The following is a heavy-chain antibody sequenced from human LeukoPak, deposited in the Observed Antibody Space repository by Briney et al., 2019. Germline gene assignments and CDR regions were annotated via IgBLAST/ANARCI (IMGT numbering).Heavy chain of an antibody. D-gene: IGHD3-22*01. J-gene: IGHJ3*02. V-gene: IGHV5-51*01. CDR3: ARRGYDSSGYRDAFDI. CDR2: IYPGDSDT. CDR1: WYSFNNYW. Sequence: GGALKNSCKGSWYSFNNYWIGWGGQVAGERLEWIGVIYPGDSDTTYSPSFQGQVTISADKSISTAYLQWSSLKASDTAMYYCARRGYDSSGYRDAFDIWGQGTMVTVSS.